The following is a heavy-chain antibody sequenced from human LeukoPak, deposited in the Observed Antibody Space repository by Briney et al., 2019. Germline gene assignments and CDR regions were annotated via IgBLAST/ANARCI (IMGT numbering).Heavy chain of an antibody. V-gene: IGHV5-51*01. CDR2: IYPGDSDT. CDR1: GYSFTSYW. Sequence: PGESLKISCKGSGYSFTSYWIGWVRQMPGKGLEWMGIIYPGDSDTRYSPSFQGQVTISADKSISTAYLQWSSLKASDTAMYYCARQNIVVVPVAPYYYYYYGMDVWGQGTTVTVSS. D-gene: IGHD2-2*01. CDR3: ARQNIVVVPVAPYYYYYYGMDV. J-gene: IGHJ6*02.